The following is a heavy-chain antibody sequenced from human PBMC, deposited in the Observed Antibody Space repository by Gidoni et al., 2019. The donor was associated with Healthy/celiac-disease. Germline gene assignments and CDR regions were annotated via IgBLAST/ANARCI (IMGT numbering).Heavy chain of an antibody. J-gene: IGHJ4*02. CDR3: ARTIHDYGDYVFDY. Sequence: QLQLQESGSGLVKPSQTLSLTCAASGGSISSGGYSWSWIRQPPGRGLEWIGYIYHSGSTYSNPSLKSRVTISVDRSKNQFSLKLSSVTAADTAVYYCARTIHDYGDYVFDYWGQGTLVTVSS. CDR2: IYHSGST. D-gene: IGHD4-17*01. V-gene: IGHV4-30-2*01. CDR1: GGSISSGGYS.